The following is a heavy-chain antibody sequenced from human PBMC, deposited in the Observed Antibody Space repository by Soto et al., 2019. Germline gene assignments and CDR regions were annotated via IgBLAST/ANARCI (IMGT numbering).Heavy chain of an antibody. Sequence: GGSLRLSCAASGFPFNEYAMHWVRQAPGKGLEWVSGINWVSSSISYADSVKGRFTISRDNAKNSLYLEMNSLRLEDTALYFCVKDMVPRPLYYFDYWGQGTLVTVSS. V-gene: IGHV3-9*01. CDR2: INWVSSSI. D-gene: IGHD2-15*01. CDR3: VKDMVPRPLYYFDY. J-gene: IGHJ4*02. CDR1: GFPFNEYA.